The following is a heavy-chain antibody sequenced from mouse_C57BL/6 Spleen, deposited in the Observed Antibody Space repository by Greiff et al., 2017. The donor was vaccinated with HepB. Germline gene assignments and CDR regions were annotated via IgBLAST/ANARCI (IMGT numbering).Heavy chain of an antibody. CDR3: ARAPITTVVATDAMDY. Sequence: VQLQQSGAELVKPGASVKLSCKASGYTFTSYWMHWVKQRPGRGLEWIGRIDPNSGGTKYNEKFKSKATLTVDKPSSTAYMQLSSLTSEDSAVYYCARAPITTVVATDAMDYWGQGTSVTVSS. CDR2: IDPNSGGT. CDR1: GYTFTSYW. D-gene: IGHD1-1*01. V-gene: IGHV1-72*01. J-gene: IGHJ4*01.